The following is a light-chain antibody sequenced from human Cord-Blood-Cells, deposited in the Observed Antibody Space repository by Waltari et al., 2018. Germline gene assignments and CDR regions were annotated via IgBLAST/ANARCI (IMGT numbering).Light chain of an antibody. Sequence: QSALTQPASVSGSPGQSITISCTGTSSDVGGYNYVSWYQQHPGKAPKLMIYDVSKRPSGVSNRCSGSKSGNTASLTISGLQAEDEADYYCSSYTSSIVVFGGGTKLTVL. CDR1: SSDVGGYNY. V-gene: IGLV2-14*01. CDR2: DVS. CDR3: SSYTSSIVV. J-gene: IGLJ2*01.